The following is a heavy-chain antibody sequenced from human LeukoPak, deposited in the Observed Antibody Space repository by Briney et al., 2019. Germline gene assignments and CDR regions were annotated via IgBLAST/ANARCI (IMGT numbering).Heavy chain of an antibody. J-gene: IGHJ4*02. D-gene: IGHD6-13*01. CDR2: ISPDGSDK. CDR1: GVTFRTYG. V-gene: IGHV3-30*13. CDR3: AKDRSRSWALDF. Sequence: GGSLRLSCAPSGVTFRTYGMHWVRQAPGKGLEWVAVISPDGSDKHYADSVKGRFIISRDNSGNRLDLQMNRLRAEDTGVYYWAKDRSRSWALDFWGQGTLVTVSS.